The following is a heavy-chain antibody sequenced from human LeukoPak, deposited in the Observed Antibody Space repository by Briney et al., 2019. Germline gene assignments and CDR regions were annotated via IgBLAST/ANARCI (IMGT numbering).Heavy chain of an antibody. V-gene: IGHV4-34*01. D-gene: IGHD6-6*01. CDR3: ARAVSSLYYYYGMDV. Sequence: PSETLSLTCAAYGGSFSGYYWSWIRQPPGKGLEWIGEINHSGSTNYNPSLKSRVTISVDTSKNQFSLKLSSVTAADTAVYYCARAVSSLYYYYGMDVWGQGTTVTVSS. CDR1: GGSFSGYY. J-gene: IGHJ6*02. CDR2: INHSGST.